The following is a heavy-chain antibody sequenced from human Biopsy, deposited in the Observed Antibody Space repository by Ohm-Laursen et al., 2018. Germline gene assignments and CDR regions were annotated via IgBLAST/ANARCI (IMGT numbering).Heavy chain of an antibody. Sequence: SVKVSCNVPGGTFSNYGVNWVRQAPGQGLEWLGGNIPILGTGNYAQKFQDRVTVAADTSTSTATMELRSLRSDDTAVYYCATKLTGYFHHWGQGTLVIVST. CDR3: ATKLTGYFHH. J-gene: IGHJ1*01. D-gene: IGHD3-9*01. CDR1: GGTFSNYG. V-gene: IGHV1-69*06. CDR2: NIPILGTG.